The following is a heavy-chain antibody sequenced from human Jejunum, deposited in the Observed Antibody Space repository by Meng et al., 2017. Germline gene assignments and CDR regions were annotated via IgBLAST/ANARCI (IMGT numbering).Heavy chain of an antibody. J-gene: IGHJ5*01. CDR2: ISARDGST. CDR3: AKTAQCDS. D-gene: IGHD6-19*01. Sequence: VQLVESGGGLVQPGGSLRLSCAASGLTFNNYDMIWVRQAPGKGLEWVSGISARDGSTYYSDSVKGRFTISRDESESTLYLQMSSLRDEDTAIYYCAKTAQCDSWGQGTLVTVSS. CDR1: GLTFNNYD. V-gene: IGHV3-23*04.